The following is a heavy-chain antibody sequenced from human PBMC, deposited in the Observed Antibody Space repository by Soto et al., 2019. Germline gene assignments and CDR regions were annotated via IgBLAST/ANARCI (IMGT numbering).Heavy chain of an antibody. CDR1: GYTLTELS. CDR3: ATDTSGDSGDSVSVPWYFDL. V-gene: IGHV1-24*01. Sequence: QVQLVQSGAEVKKPGASVKVSCKVSGYTLTELSMHWVRQAPGKGLEWMGGFDPEDGETIYAQKFQGRVTMTEDTSTDTAYMELRSLRSEDTAVYYCATDTSGDSGDSVSVPWYFDLWGRGTLVTVSS. D-gene: IGHD4-17*01. CDR2: FDPEDGET. J-gene: IGHJ2*01.